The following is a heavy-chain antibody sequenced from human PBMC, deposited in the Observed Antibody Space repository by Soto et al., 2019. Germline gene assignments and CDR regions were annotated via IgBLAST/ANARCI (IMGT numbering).Heavy chain of an antibody. D-gene: IGHD3-3*01. J-gene: IGHJ5*02. V-gene: IGHV3-30-3*01. Sequence: QVQLVESGGGVVQPGRSLRLSCAASGFTFSSYAMHWVRQAPGKGLEGVAVISYDGSNKYYADSVKGRFTISRDNSKNTLYLQMNSLRAEDTAVYYCARDRGVGWFDPWGQGTLVTVSS. CDR1: GFTFSSYA. CDR2: ISYDGSNK. CDR3: ARDRGVGWFDP.